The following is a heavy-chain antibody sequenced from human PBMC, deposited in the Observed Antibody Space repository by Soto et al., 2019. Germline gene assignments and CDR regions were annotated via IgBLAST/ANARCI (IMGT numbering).Heavy chain of an antibody. CDR3: ARGLRSYDSSGRYFDY. V-gene: IGHV4-34*01. CDR1: GGSLRGYY. D-gene: IGHD3-22*01. J-gene: IGHJ4*02. Sequence: PSETLSLTCAVNGGSLRGYYWNWIRQPPGKGLEWIGEINQNGGTKYNPSLKSRVIISVVTSTNQFSLKLSSVTAADTAVCYCARGLRSYDSSGRYFDYWGQGTLVTVSS. CDR2: INQNGGT.